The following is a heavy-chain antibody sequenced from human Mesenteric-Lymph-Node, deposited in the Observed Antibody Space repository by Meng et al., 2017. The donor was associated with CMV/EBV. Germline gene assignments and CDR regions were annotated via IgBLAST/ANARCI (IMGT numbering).Heavy chain of an antibody. J-gene: IGHJ4*02. Sequence: GYSSSGGYYWSWIRQHRGKGLEWIGYIYYSWSAYYNPSLKSRVTISVDTSKNQFSLKLSSVTAADTAVYYCARQRLNMITFGGEIDYWGRGTLVTVSS. CDR3: ARQRLNMITFGGEIDY. D-gene: IGHD3-16*01. CDR1: GYSSSGGYY. CDR2: IYYSWSA. V-gene: IGHV4-31*02.